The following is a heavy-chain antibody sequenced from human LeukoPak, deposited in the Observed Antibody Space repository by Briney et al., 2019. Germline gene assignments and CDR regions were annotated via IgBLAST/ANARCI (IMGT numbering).Heavy chain of an antibody. CDR3: ARDLRGSSWSRPWY. Sequence: ASVKVSCKASGYTFTGYYMHWVRQAPGQGLEWMGWINPNSGGTNYPQKFQGRVTMTRDTSISTAYMELSRLRSDDTAVYYCARDLRGSSWSRPWYWGQGTLVTVSS. D-gene: IGHD6-13*01. V-gene: IGHV1-2*02. CDR2: INPNSGGT. CDR1: GYTFTGYY. J-gene: IGHJ4*02.